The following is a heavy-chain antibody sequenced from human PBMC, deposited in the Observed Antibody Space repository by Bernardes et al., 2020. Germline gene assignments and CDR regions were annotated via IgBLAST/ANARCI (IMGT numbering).Heavy chain of an antibody. V-gene: IGHV2-5*02. Sequence: GPTLVKPTQTLTLTCTFSGFSLSTSGVGVGWIRQPPGKALEWLALIYWDDDKRYSPSLKSRLTITKDTSKNQVVLTMTNMDPVDTATYYCAHRPYIFGVVIGESWFDPWGQGTLVTVSS. J-gene: IGHJ5*02. CDR2: IYWDDDK. D-gene: IGHD3-3*01. CDR3: AHRPYIFGVVIGESWFDP. CDR1: GFSLSTSGVG.